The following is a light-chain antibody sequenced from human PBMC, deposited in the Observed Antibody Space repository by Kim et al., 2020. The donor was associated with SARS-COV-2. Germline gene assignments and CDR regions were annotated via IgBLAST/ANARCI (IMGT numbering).Light chain of an antibody. CDR2: YDS. J-gene: IGLJ2*01. Sequence: YELTQPPSVSVAPGKTARITCGGNNIGSKSVHWYQQKPGQAPVLVIYYDSDRPSGIPERFSGSNSGNTATLTISRVEAGDEADYYCQVWDSSSDHPVFGGGTQLTVL. CDR1: NIGSKS. CDR3: QVWDSSSDHPV. V-gene: IGLV3-21*04.